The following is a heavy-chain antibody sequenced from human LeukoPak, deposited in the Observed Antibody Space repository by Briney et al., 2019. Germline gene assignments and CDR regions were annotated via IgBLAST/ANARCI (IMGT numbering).Heavy chain of an antibody. CDR2: INPSGGST. D-gene: IGHD6-19*01. J-gene: IGHJ3*02. CDR1: GYTFTSYY. CDR3: ARDNGAIWGFIAVGAFDI. Sequence: GASVKVSCKASGYTFTSYYMHWVRQAPGQGLEWMGIINPSGGSTSYAQKFQGRVTMTRDTSTSTVYMELSSLRSEDTAVYYCARDNGAIWGFIAVGAFDIWGQGTMVTVSS. V-gene: IGHV1-46*01.